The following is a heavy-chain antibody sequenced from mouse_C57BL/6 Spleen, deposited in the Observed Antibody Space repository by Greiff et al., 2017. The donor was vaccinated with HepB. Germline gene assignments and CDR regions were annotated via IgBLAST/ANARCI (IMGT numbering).Heavy chain of an antibody. D-gene: IGHD3-3*01. CDR3: ARLRGPYYFDY. J-gene: IGHJ2*01. CDR1: GYAFSSSW. Sequence: VQLQQSGPELVKPGASVKISCKASGYAFSSSWMNWVKQRPGKGLEWIGRIYPGDGDTNYNGKFKGKATLTADKSSSTAYMQLSSLTSEDSAVYFCARLRGPYYFDYWGQGTTLTVSS. V-gene: IGHV1-82*01. CDR2: IYPGDGDT.